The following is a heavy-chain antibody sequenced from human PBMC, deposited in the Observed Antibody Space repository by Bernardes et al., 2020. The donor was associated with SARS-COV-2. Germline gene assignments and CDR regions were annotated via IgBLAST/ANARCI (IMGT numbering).Heavy chain of an antibody. V-gene: IGHV4-4*07. CDR2: IYTSGST. J-gene: IGHJ4*02. Sequence: PSLTCTVSGGSINSYYWSWIRQPAGKGLEWIGRIYTSGSTNYNPSLKSRVTMSVDMSKNQFSLRLSSVTAADTAVYYCARVVPYTTSSYYFDYWGQGTLVTVSS. CDR1: GGSINSYY. D-gene: IGHD6-6*01. CDR3: ARVVPYTTSSYYFDY.